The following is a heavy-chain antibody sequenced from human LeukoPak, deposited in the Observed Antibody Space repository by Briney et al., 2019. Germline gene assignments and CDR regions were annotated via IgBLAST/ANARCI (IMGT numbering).Heavy chain of an antibody. Sequence: GGSLRLSCAASGYTFSSYSMNWVRQAPGKGLEWVSSISSSSSYIYYADSVKGRFTISRDNAKNSLYLQMNSLRAEDTAVYYCARDSSSWVDYWGQGTLVTVSS. J-gene: IGHJ4*02. CDR3: ARDSSSWVDY. V-gene: IGHV3-21*01. CDR2: ISSSSSYI. CDR1: GYTFSSYS. D-gene: IGHD6-13*01.